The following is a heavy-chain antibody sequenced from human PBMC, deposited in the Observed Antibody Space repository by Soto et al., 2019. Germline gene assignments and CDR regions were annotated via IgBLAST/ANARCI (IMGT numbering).Heavy chain of an antibody. CDR3: ARKSTVNPTRPYWYFDL. Sequence: GGSPRLSCATSGLTFSSHAMSWVRQAPGRGLEWVSTVSGAGDYTYYADSVRGRFTIARDNSKSTAYLQMSNLRAEDSAVYYCARKSTVNPTRPYWYFDLWGRGSLVTVSS. CDR2: VSGAGDYT. CDR1: GLTFSSHA. V-gene: IGHV3-23*01. D-gene: IGHD4-4*01. J-gene: IGHJ2*01.